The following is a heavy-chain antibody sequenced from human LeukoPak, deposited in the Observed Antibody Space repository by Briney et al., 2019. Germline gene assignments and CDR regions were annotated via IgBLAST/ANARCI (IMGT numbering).Heavy chain of an antibody. CDR3: ARLDCYDVVGCYNH. CDR1: GDSVTTYY. CDR2: VSHDGTT. Sequence: SETLSLTCSVSGDSVTTYYWSWIRQATGKGLEWIGYVSHDGTTNYTPSLRSRVIMSVDTANNTISLGLTSVTAADTAIYYCARLDCYDVVGCYNHCGRGTQVTVS. D-gene: IGHD2-21*02. V-gene: IGHV4-59*08. J-gene: IGHJ5*02.